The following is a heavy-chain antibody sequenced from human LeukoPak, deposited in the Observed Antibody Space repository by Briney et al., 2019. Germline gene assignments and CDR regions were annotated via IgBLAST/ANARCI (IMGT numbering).Heavy chain of an antibody. CDR2: ISAGGGST. CDR1: GFTFNDYA. D-gene: IGHD3-16*01. V-gene: IGHV3-23*01. CDR3: AIRIMGPSY. Sequence: GGSLGLSCAASGFTFNDYAMTWFRQAPGKGLEWVSIISAGGGSTNYADSVRGRFTISRDNSKNTLYLQMNSLRAEDTAVYFCAIRIMGPSYWGQGTLVTVSS. J-gene: IGHJ4*02.